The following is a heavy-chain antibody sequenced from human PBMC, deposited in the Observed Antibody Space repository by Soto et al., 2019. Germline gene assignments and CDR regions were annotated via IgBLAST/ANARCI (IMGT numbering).Heavy chain of an antibody. Sequence: SETLSLTCTDSGGSISSYYWSWIRQPPGKGLEWIGYIYYSGSTNYNPSLKSRVTISVDTSKNQFSLKLSSVTAADTAVYYCARDDCSGGSCYTYWGQGTLVTVSS. J-gene: IGHJ4*02. CDR2: IYYSGST. CDR3: ARDDCSGGSCYTY. V-gene: IGHV4-59*01. D-gene: IGHD2-15*01. CDR1: GGSISSYY.